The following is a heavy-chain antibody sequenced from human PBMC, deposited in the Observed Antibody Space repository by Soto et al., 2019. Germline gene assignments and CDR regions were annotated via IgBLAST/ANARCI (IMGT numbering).Heavy chain of an antibody. CDR2: INPSGGST. CDR3: ARGVGYCSGGSCYGYYYYGMDV. Sequence: ASVKVSCKASGYTFTSYYMHWVRQAPGQGLEWMGIINPSGGSTSYAQKFQGRVTMTRDTSTSTVYMELSSLRSEDTAVYYCARGVGYCSGGSCYGYYYYGMDVWGQGTTLTVAS. J-gene: IGHJ6*02. D-gene: IGHD2-15*01. V-gene: IGHV1-46*01. CDR1: GYTFTSYY.